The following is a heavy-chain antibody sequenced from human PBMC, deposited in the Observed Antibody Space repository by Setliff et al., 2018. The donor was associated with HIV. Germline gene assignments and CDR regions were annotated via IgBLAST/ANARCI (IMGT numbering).Heavy chain of an antibody. D-gene: IGHD5-18*01. CDR3: ASIELAAMVPVDY. V-gene: IGHV3-11*03. CDR1: GFTFSDSY. CDR2: ISSSSSYT. J-gene: IGHJ4*02. Sequence: GGSLRLSCAASGFTFSDSYMSWIRQAPGKGLEWVSYISSSSSYTNYLDSVKGRFTISRDNAKNSLYLQMNSLRVEDTAVYYCASIELAAMVPVDYWGQGTLVTVSS.